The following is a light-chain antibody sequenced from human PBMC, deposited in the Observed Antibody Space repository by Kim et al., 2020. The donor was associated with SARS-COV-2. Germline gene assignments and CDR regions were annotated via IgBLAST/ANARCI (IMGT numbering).Light chain of an antibody. Sequence: QSALTQPASVSGSPGQSITISCTGTSSDVGSYNLVSWYQQHPGIAPKLMIYEVSKRPSGVSNRFSGSKSGNTASLTISGLQAEDEADYYCCSYAHSSTPHVVFGGGTKLTVL. CDR3: CSYAHSSTPHVV. J-gene: IGLJ2*01. CDR2: EVS. V-gene: IGLV2-23*02. CDR1: SSDVGSYNL.